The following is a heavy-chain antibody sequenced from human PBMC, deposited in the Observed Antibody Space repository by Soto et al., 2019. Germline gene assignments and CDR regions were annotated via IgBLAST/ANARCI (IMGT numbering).Heavy chain of an antibody. CDR2: IYWDDVK. CDR1: GFSLSTGGVG. J-gene: IGHJ4*02. CDR3: ARKGSGDYALDY. Sequence: QITLKESGPTLVKPTQTLTLTCTLSGFSLSTGGVGVGWLRQSPGKALEWLAVIYWDDVKHYSPSLERRLTITKDTSESEVVLTMTNMDPVDTATYYCARKGSGDYALDYWGPGILVTVSS. D-gene: IGHD4-17*01. V-gene: IGHV2-5*02.